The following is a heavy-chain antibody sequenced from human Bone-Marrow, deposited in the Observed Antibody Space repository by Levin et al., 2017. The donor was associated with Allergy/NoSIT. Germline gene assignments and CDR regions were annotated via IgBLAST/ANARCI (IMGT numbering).Heavy chain of an antibody. J-gene: IGHJ3*02. CDR1: GFTFSSYD. Sequence: GGSLRLSCAASGFTFSSYDMHWVRQATGKGLEWVSAIGTAGDTYYPGSVKGRFTISRENAKNSLYLQMNSLRAGDTAVYYCARVGEDDAFDIWGQGTMVTVSS. CDR2: IGTAGDT. V-gene: IGHV3-13*01. CDR3: ARVGEDDAFDI.